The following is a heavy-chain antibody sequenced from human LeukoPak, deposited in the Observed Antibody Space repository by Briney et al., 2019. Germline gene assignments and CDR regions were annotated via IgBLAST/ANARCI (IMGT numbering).Heavy chain of an antibody. V-gene: IGHV4-61*02. J-gene: IGHJ4*02. CDR1: GGSISSGSYY. Sequence: SETLSLTCTGSGGSISSGSYYWSWIRQPAGKGLEWIGRIYTSGSTNYNPSLKSRVTISVDTSKNQFSLKLSSVTAADTAVYYCARAVDSSGYYRFFFDYWGQGTLVTVSS. D-gene: IGHD3-22*01. CDR2: IYTSGST. CDR3: ARAVDSSGYYRFFFDY.